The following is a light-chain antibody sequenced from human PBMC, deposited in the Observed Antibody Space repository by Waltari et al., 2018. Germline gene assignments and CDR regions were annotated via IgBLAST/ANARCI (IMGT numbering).Light chain of an antibody. CDR2: KDS. V-gene: IGLV3-25*03. J-gene: IGLJ1*01. Sequence: SYELTQPPSVSVSPGQTARITCSGDALPKHYTYWYRQRPGQAPVVVIFKDSQRASGIPERFAGSSSGTTGTLTITGVQAEDEADYYCQSADSSGAYVFGTGTKVTVL. CDR1: ALPKHY. CDR3: QSADSSGAYV.